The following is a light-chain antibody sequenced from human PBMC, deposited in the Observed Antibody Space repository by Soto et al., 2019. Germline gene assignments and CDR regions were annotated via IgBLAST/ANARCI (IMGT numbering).Light chain of an antibody. CDR1: QSLLHSDGKTY. CDR2: KAS. J-gene: IGKJ1*01. V-gene: IGKV2-29*03. CDR3: QQYSSYWT. Sequence: DIVMTQTPLSLSVTPGQPASISCKSSQSLLHSDGKTYLYWYLQKPGQPPQLLIYKASSLESGVPSRFSGSGSGTEFTLTISSLQPDDFATYYCQQYSSYWTFGQGTKVDIK.